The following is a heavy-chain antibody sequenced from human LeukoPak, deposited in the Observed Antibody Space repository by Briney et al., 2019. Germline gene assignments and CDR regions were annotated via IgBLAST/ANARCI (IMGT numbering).Heavy chain of an antibody. CDR1: GGSISSGDYY. V-gene: IGHV4-30-4*01. J-gene: IGHJ5*02. CDR2: IYYSGST. Sequence: SETLSLTCTVSGGSISSGDYYCSWIRQPPGKGLEWIGYIYYSGSTYYNPSLKSRVTISVDTSKNQFSLKLSSVTAADTAVYYCARAVITMVRGVIIRANNWFDPWGQGTLVTVSS. CDR3: ARAVITMVRGVIIRANNWFDP. D-gene: IGHD3-10*01.